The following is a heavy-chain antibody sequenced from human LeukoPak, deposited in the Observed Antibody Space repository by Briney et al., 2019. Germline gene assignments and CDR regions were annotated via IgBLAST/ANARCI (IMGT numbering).Heavy chain of an antibody. CDR3: AKDRTVDIAVAGFFDY. CDR2: IRYDGSNK. J-gene: IGHJ4*02. Sequence: GGSLRLSCAASGFTFSSYGMHWVRQAPGNGLEWVAFIRYDGSNKYYADSVKGRFTISRDNSKNTLYLQMNSLRAEDTAVYYCAKDRTVDIAVAGFFDYWGQGTLVTVSS. D-gene: IGHD6-19*01. V-gene: IGHV3-30*02. CDR1: GFTFSSYG.